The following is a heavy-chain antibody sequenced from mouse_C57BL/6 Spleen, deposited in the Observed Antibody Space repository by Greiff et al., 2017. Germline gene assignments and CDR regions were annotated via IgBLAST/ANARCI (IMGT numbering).Heavy chain of an antibody. V-gene: IGHV5-6*01. CDR3: ARDSYDGGFAY. J-gene: IGHJ3*01. CDR2: ISSGGSYT. CDR1: GFTFSSYG. D-gene: IGHD2-12*01. Sequence: EVMLVESGGDLVKPGGSLKLSCAASGFTFSSYGMSWVRQTPDKRLEWVATISSGGSYTYYPDSVKGRFTISRDNAKNTLYLQMSSLKSEDTAMYDCARDSYDGGFAYWGQGTLVTVSA.